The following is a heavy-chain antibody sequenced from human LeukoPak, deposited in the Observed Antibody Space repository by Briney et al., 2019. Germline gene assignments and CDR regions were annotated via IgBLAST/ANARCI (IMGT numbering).Heavy chain of an antibody. CDR1: GGSISSSSYY. V-gene: IGHV4-39*07. CDR3: ARVFDDSSGHI. CDR2: IYHSGST. J-gene: IGHJ3*02. D-gene: IGHD3-22*01. Sequence: PSETLSLTCTVSGGSISSSSYYWGWIRQPPGKGLEWIGSIYHSGSTYYNPSLKSRVTISVDTSKNQFSLKLSSVTAADTAVYYCARVFDDSSGHIWGQGTMVTVSS.